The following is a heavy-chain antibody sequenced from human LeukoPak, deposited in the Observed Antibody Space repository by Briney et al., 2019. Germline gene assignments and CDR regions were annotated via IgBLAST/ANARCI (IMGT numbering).Heavy chain of an antibody. D-gene: IGHD2-2*01. CDR1: GFTLSSYG. CDR3: AKDTLVVAPAAMWVHDYFDY. J-gene: IGHJ4*02. Sequence: GGSLRLSRAASGFTLSSYGMHWVRQAPGKGLEWVAFIRYDGSNKYYADPVKGRFTIARDNSKNTLYLHMNSLDAEDTAVYYWAKDTLVVAPAAMWVHDYFDYWGQGTLVTVSS. CDR2: IRYDGSNK. V-gene: IGHV3-30*02.